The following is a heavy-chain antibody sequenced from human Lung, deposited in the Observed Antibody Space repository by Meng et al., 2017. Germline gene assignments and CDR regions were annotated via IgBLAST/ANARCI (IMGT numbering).Heavy chain of an antibody. CDR1: GLTFSGYA. CDR2: VSGSDDIA. D-gene: IGHD6-6*01. CDR3: AKDLGASSSYYFDY. Sequence: EVQLVESGGGLVQPGGSWRLSWAASGLTFSGYAMTWVRQAPGKGLEWVSSVSGSDDIAYYGDSVKGRVTISRDNSKNTLYLQMNSLRAEDTAVYFCAKDLGASSSYYFDYWGQGTLVTVSS. V-gene: IGHV3-23*04. J-gene: IGHJ4*02.